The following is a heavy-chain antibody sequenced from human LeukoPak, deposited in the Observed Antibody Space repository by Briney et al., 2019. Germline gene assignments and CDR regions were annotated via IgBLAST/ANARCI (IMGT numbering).Heavy chain of an antibody. J-gene: IGHJ4*02. Sequence: GASVKVSCKASGYTFTGYYMHWVRQAPGQGLEWMGWINPNSGGTNYAQKFQGRVTMTRDTSISTAYMELSRLRSDDTAVYYCASSPLELRPSYYFDYWGQGTLVTVSS. CDR2: INPNSGGT. V-gene: IGHV1-2*02. D-gene: IGHD1-7*01. CDR3: ASSPLELRPSYYFDY. CDR1: GYTFTGYY.